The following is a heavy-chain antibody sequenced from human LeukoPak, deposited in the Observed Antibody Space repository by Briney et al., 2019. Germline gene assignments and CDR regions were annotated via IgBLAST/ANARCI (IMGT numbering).Heavy chain of an antibody. Sequence: GGSLRLTCAASGFTFSSYSMNWVRQAPGKGLEWVSSISSSSSYIYYADSVKGRFTISRDNAKNSLYLQMNSLRAEDTAVYYCARGRFGSYIFFDYWGQGTLVTVSS. CDR3: ARGRFGSYIFFDY. J-gene: IGHJ4*02. CDR2: ISSSSSYI. CDR1: GFTFSSYS. D-gene: IGHD1-26*01. V-gene: IGHV3-21*01.